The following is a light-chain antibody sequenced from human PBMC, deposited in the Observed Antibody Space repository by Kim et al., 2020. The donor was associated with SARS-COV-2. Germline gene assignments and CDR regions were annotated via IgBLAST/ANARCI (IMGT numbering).Light chain of an antibody. CDR1: QSVSSN. CDR2: GAS. Sequence: EIVMTQSPATLSVSPGERATLSCRASQSVSSNFAWYQQKPGQAPRLLIYGASTRATGIPARFSGSGSGTEFTLTISSLQSEDFAVYYCQQYNNWFMYTFGQGTKLEI. J-gene: IGKJ2*01. CDR3: QQYNNWFMYT. V-gene: IGKV3-15*01.